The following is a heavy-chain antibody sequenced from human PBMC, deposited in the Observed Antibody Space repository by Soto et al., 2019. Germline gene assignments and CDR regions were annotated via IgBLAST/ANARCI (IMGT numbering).Heavy chain of an antibody. CDR2: ISAYNGNT. J-gene: IGHJ3*02. CDR1: GYTFTSYG. CDR3: AREPIDAIFGAAADAFEI. V-gene: IGHV1-18*01. D-gene: IGHD3-3*01. Sequence: ASVKVSCKASGYTFTSYGISWVRQAPGQGLEWMGWISAYNGNTNYAQKLQGRVTMTTDTSTSTAYMELRSLRSDDTAVYYCAREPIDAIFGAAADAFEIWGQGTMVTVSS.